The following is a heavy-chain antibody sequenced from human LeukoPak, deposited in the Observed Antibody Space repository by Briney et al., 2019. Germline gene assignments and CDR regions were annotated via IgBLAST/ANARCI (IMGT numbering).Heavy chain of an antibody. V-gene: IGHV4-39*07. CDR3: ARRKIMGYSSSWPIDY. Sequence: PSETLSLTCTVSGGSISSSSYYWGWIRQPPGKGLEWIGSIYYSGSTYYNPSLKSRVTISVDTSKNQFSLRLSSVTAADTAVYYCARRKIMGYSSSWPIDYWGQGTLVTVSS. J-gene: IGHJ4*02. CDR2: IYYSGST. D-gene: IGHD6-13*01. CDR1: GGSISSSSYY.